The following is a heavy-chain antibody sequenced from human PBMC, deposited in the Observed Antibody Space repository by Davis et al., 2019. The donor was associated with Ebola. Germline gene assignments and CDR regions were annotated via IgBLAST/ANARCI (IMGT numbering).Heavy chain of an antibody. Sequence: ASVKVSCKASGYTFTSYAMHWVRQAPGQRLEWMGWINAGNGNTKYSQKFQGRVTITRDTSASTAYMELRSLRSDDTAVYYCARDVRKGDDYYYGMDVWGQGTTVTVSS. CDR1: GYTFTSYA. CDR2: INAGNGNT. CDR3: ARDVRKGDDYYYGMDV. J-gene: IGHJ6*02. V-gene: IGHV1-3*01. D-gene: IGHD2-21*02.